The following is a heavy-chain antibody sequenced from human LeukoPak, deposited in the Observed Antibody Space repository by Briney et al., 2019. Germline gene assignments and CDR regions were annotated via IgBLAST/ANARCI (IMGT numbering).Heavy chain of an antibody. Sequence: GGSLRLSCAASGFSVSSNYMSWVRQAPGKGLEWVSVIYSGGTTYYTDSVKGRFTISRDNSKNTLYLQMNSLRAEDTAVYYCAKDREAGTMVRGSFDYWGQGTLVTVSS. V-gene: IGHV3-53*01. CDR2: IYSGGTT. J-gene: IGHJ4*02. CDR1: GFSVSSNY. D-gene: IGHD3-10*01. CDR3: AKDREAGTMVRGSFDY.